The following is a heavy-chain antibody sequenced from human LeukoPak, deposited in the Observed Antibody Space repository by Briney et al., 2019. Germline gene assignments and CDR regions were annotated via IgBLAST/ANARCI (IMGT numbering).Heavy chain of an antibody. J-gene: IGHJ5*02. CDR1: GYTFTGYY. V-gene: IGHV1-2*02. D-gene: IGHD2-2*02. CDR2: INPNSGGT. Sequence: ASVKASCKASGYTFTGYYMHWVRQAPGQGLEWMGWINPNSGGTNYAQKFQGRVTMTRDTSISTAYMELSRLRSDDTAVYYCARGSRVGYQLLYERVNEGNWFDPWGQGTLVTVSS. CDR3: ARGSRVGYQLLYERVNEGNWFDP.